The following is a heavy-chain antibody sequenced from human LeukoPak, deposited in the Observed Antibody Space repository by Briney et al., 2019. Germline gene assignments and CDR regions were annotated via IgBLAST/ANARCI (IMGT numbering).Heavy chain of an antibody. CDR2: ISNSGDTR. CDR3: ARDVRGKTPLKLGMKWFDP. D-gene: IGHD7-27*01. Sequence: GGSLRLSCAASGFTLSDYYMSWIRQAPGKGLEWLAYISNSGDTRKYADSVTGRFTISRDNAKNSVFLQMNSLRAEDSGVYYCARDVRGKTPLKLGMKWFDPWGQGTRVTVSS. CDR1: GFTLSDYY. V-gene: IGHV3-11*01. J-gene: IGHJ5*02.